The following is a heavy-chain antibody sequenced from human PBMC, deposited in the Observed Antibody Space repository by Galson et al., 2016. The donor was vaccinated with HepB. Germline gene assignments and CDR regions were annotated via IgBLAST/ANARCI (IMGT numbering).Heavy chain of an antibody. CDR2: IXGGDGRT. CDR1: GFTLNNYA. D-gene: IGHD6-19*01. V-gene: IGHV3-23*01. Sequence: SLRLSCAASGFTLNNYAMSWVRQAAGXGLXXVSAIXGGDGRTYYADSVRGRFTISRDKSKNTLYLQMDSLRVEDTAIYYCAKARGQWLGFDPWGQGTLVTVSS. J-gene: IGHJ5*02. CDR3: AKARGQWLGFDP.